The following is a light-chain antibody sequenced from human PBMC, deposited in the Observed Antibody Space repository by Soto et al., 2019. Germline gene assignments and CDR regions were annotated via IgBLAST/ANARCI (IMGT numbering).Light chain of an antibody. CDR3: SSYATNRIFVV. CDR2: EDS. V-gene: IGLV2-23*02. Sequence: QSALTQPASMSGSPGQSITISCTGTSSDVGSYNLVSWYHQHPGKAPKVIIYEDSRRPSGISTRFSGSKSANTASLTISGLQAEDEADYYCSSYATNRIFVVFGGGTKLTVL. CDR1: SSDVGSYNL. J-gene: IGLJ2*01.